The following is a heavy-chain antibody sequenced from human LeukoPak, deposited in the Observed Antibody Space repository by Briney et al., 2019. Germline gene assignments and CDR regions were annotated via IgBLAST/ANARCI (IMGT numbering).Heavy chain of an antibody. J-gene: IGHJ4*02. Sequence: GGSLRLSCAASGFMFSSFAMNWVRQAPGKGLEWLSAVTGGGGSTYYADSVKGRFTISRDNSKNTLYLQLNSLRAEDTALYFCAKDRPTYGSGSPIDFWGQGTLVTVSS. V-gene: IGHV3-23*01. CDR3: AKDRPTYGSGSPIDF. D-gene: IGHD3-10*01. CDR1: GFMFSSFA. CDR2: VTGGGGST.